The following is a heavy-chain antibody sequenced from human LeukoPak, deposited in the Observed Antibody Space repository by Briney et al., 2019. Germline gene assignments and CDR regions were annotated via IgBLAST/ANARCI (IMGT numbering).Heavy chain of an antibody. CDR1: GFTFSISW. CDR3: AKDRAYISSWYGCSSP. Sequence: PGGSLRLSCVASGFTFSISWIHWVRQAPGKGLVWVSRIKTDGTYTSYADSVQGRFTISRDNARNTVYLQMNSLRAEDTAVYYCAKDRAYISSWYGCSSPWGQGTLVTVSS. J-gene: IGHJ5*02. CDR2: IKTDGTYT. V-gene: IGHV3-74*01. D-gene: IGHD6-13*01.